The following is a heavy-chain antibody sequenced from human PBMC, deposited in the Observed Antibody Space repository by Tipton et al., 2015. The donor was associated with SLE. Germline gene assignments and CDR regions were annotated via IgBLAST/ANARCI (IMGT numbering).Heavy chain of an antibody. Sequence: QSGPEVKKPGASVKVSCKASGYTFTGYYMHWVRQAPGQGLEWMGWINPNSGGTNYAQKFQGGVTMTRDTSISTAYMELSRLRSDDTAVYYCASPYCSSTSCYQNAFDIWGQGTMVTVSS. D-gene: IGHD2-2*01. V-gene: IGHV1-2*02. CDR3: ASPYCSSTSCYQNAFDI. CDR1: GYTFTGYY. J-gene: IGHJ3*02. CDR2: INPNSGGT.